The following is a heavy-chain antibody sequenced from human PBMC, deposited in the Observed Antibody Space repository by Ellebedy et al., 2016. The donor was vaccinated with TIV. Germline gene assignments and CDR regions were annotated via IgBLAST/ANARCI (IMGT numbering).Heavy chain of an antibody. D-gene: IGHD4-11*01. Sequence: GGSLRLSCAASGFTVSSNYMSWVRPAPGKGLEWVSVIYSGGSTYYVDSVKGRFTISRDNPKNTLYLQMNSLRAEDTAVYYCARANSDSTFDMWGQGTMVTVSS. V-gene: IGHV3-53*01. J-gene: IGHJ3*02. CDR3: ARANSDSTFDM. CDR2: IYSGGST. CDR1: GFTVSSNY.